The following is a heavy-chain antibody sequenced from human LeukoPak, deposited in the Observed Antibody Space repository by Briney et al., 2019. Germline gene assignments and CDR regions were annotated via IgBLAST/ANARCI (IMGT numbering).Heavy chain of an antibody. CDR3: ARRRGHSYGYPLDY. J-gene: IGHJ4*02. CDR2: INHSGRT. Sequence: SETLSLTCAVYGGSFSGYYWSWIRQPPGKGLEWSGKINHSGRTNYNPSLKSRVTISVDTSQNQFSLTLSSVTAADTAVYYCARRRGHSYGYPLDYWGQGTLVTVSS. D-gene: IGHD5-18*01. CDR1: GGSFSGYY. V-gene: IGHV4-34*01.